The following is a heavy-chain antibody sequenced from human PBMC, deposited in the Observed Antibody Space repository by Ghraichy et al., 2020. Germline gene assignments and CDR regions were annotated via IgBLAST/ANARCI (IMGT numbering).Heavy chain of an antibody. CDR1: GGSVSSGSYY. J-gene: IGHJ3*02. V-gene: IGHV4-61*01. CDR3: TRGIVGAKTFDI. D-gene: IGHD1-26*01. Sequence: SETLSLTCTVSGGSVSSGSYYWSWIRQPPGKGLEWIGYIYYSGSTNYNPSLKSRVTISVDTSKNQFSLKLSSVTAADTAVYYCTRGIVGAKTFDIWGQGTMVTVSS. CDR2: IYYSGST.